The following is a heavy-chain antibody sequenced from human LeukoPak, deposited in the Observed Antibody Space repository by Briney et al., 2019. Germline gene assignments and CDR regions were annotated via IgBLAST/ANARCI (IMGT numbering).Heavy chain of an antibody. D-gene: IGHD2-8*01. V-gene: IGHV3-74*01. Sequence: TGGSLRLSCAASGFTFSSYWMHWVRQAPGKGPVWVSRINSDGSSTSYADSVKGRFTISRDNAKNTLYLQMNSLRAEDTAVYYCAMNTEYCTNGVCSIDYWGQGTLVTVSS. J-gene: IGHJ4*02. CDR3: AMNTEYCTNGVCSIDY. CDR2: INSDGSST. CDR1: GFTFSSYW.